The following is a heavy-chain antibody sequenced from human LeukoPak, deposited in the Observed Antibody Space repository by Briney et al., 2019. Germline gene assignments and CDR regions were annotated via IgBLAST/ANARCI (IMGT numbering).Heavy chain of an antibody. Sequence: GGSLRLSCAASGFTFSSYAMSWVRQAPGKGLEWVANIKEDGSEKYYVDSVKGRFTISRDNAKKSLYLQMNRLRAEDTAVYYCARAGMDVWGQGTTATVSS. V-gene: IGHV3-7*01. CDR3: ARAGMDV. CDR1: GFTFSSYA. J-gene: IGHJ6*02. CDR2: IKEDGSEK.